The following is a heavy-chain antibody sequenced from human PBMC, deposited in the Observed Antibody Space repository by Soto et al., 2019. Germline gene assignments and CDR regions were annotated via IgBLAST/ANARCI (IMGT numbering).Heavy chain of an antibody. CDR1: GFTFSYYP. J-gene: IGHJ6*02. CDR3: ARVPGDMVAILYSYPLDGREPLSDVDV. Sequence: QMQLVESGGGAVQPGRSLRLSCAASGFTFSYYPMHWVRQAPGKGLEWVAVISFDGSNKYYADSVKGRFTISRDNSKNTFYLRQNSLRGEDTAVYYCARVPGDMVAILYSYPLDGREPLSDVDVWGQGTTVTVSS. V-gene: IGHV3-30*04. CDR2: ISFDGSNK. D-gene: IGHD5-12*01.